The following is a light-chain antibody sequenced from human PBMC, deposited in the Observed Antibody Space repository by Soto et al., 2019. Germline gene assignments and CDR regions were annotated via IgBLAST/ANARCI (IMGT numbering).Light chain of an antibody. CDR1: QTLTNSF. CDR3: QQYGRLPLS. Sequence: EILLTQSPGTLSLSPGDRATLSCRASQTLTNSFLAWYQKKPGQTPRLLIYGASIRATDIPDRFSGSGSGTYFTLTIIRLEPEDFAVYVCQQYGRLPLSFGGGTKVEIK. CDR2: GAS. J-gene: IGKJ4*01. V-gene: IGKV3-20*01.